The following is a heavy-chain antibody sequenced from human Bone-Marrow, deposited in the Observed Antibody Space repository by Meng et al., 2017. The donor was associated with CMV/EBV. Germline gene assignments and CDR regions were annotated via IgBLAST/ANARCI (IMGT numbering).Heavy chain of an antibody. CDR3: TRHFQQLAIDY. D-gene: IGHD6-13*01. J-gene: IGHJ4*02. V-gene: IGHV3-15*01. CDR1: GFTFSSYS. CDR2: IKSKTDGGTT. Sequence: GESLKISCAASGFTFSSYSMNWVRQAPGKGLEWVGRIKSKTDGGTTDYAAPVKGRFTISRDDSKNTLYLQMNSLKTEDTAVYYCTRHFQQLAIDYWGQGTLVTVSS.